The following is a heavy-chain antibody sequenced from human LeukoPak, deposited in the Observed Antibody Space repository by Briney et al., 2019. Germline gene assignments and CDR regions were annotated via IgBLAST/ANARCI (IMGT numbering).Heavy chain of an antibody. V-gene: IGHV4-59*08. CDR3: ARGIAAAGTPPDFDY. J-gene: IGHJ4*02. CDR1: GGSISSYY. Sequence: SETLSLTCTVSGGSISSYYWSWIRRPPGKGLEWIGYIYYSGSTNYNPSLKSRVTISVDTSKNQFSLKLSSVTAADTAVYYCARGIAAAGTPPDFDYWGQGTLVTVSS. D-gene: IGHD6-13*01. CDR2: IYYSGST.